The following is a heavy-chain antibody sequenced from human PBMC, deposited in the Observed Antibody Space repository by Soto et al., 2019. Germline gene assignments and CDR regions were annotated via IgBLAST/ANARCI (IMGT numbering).Heavy chain of an antibody. Sequence: SETLSLTCTVSGGSISSYYWSWIRQPPGKGLEWIGSIYYSGSTNYNPSLKSRVNRSVDTAKNQFSLKLSSVTAADTAVYYCARGRSLIAVAADAVDIWGQGTMVTVSS. CDR1: GGSISSYY. CDR3: ARGRSLIAVAADAVDI. CDR2: IYYSGST. D-gene: IGHD6-19*01. J-gene: IGHJ3*02. V-gene: IGHV4-59*01.